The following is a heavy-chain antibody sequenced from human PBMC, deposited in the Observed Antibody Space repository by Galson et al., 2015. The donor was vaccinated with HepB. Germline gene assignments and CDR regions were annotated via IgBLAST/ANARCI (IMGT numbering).Heavy chain of an antibody. D-gene: IGHD3-10*01. CDR2: INPSGGST. Sequence: SVKVSCKASGYTFTSYYMHWVRQAPGQGLEWMGIINPSGGSTSYAQKFQGRVTMTRDTSTSTVYMELSSLRSEDTAVYYCARARYYGSGSYRPNDAFDIWGQGTMVTVSS. CDR1: GYTFTSYY. CDR3: ARARYYGSGSYRPNDAFDI. V-gene: IGHV1-46*03. J-gene: IGHJ3*02.